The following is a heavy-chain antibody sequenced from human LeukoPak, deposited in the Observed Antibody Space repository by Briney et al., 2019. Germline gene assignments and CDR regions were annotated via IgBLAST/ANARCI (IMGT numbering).Heavy chain of an antibody. Sequence: GGSLRLSCAASGFTLSSYAMSWDRQAPGKGLEWVSSISGGGGSTYYADSVKGRVTISRDNSKNTLYLQMNSLRAEDTAVYYCAKKKRELRGFDYWGQGTLVTVSS. D-gene: IGHD1-7*01. CDR1: GFTLSSYA. J-gene: IGHJ4*02. V-gene: IGHV3-23*01. CDR3: AKKKRELRGFDY. CDR2: ISGGGGST.